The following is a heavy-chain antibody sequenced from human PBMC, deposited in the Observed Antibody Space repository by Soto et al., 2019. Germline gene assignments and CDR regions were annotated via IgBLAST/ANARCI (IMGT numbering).Heavy chain of an antibody. CDR3: ARERDGWSDP. Sequence: EVKVVESGGALVQPGRSLRLSCAASGFTLTGYNMNWFRQAPGKGLEWVSYINTGSTTINYADSVKGRFTISRDNARNSLFLEMASLRVEDTAVYYCARERDGWSDPWGQGTLVTVS. CDR2: INTGSTTI. J-gene: IGHJ5*02. CDR1: GFTLTGYN. V-gene: IGHV3-48*01.